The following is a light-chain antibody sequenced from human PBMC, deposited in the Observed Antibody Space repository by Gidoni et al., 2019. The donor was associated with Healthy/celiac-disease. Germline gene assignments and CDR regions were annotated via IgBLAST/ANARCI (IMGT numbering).Light chain of an antibody. V-gene: IGKV1-33*01. CDR2: DAS. J-gene: IGKJ4*01. CDR3: QQYDNLLLLT. Sequence: DIQMTQSPSSLSASVGDRVTITCQANQDISNYLNWYQQKPGKAPKLLIYDASNLETGGPSRFSGSGSGTDFTFTISSLQPEDIATYYCQQYDNLLLLTFGGGTKVEIK. CDR1: QDISNY.